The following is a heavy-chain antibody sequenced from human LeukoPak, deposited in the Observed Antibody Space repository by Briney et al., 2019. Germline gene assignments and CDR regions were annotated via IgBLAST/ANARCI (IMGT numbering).Heavy chain of an antibody. CDR3: ARGYCSSTSCYPFDY. CDR1: GFTFSSYS. Sequence: SGGSLRLSCAASGFTFSSYSMSWVRQAPGKGLEWVSSISSSSSYIYYADSVKGRFTISRDNAKNSLYLQMNSLRAEDTAVYYCARGYCSSTSCYPFDYWGQGTLVTVSS. V-gene: IGHV3-21*01. J-gene: IGHJ4*02. D-gene: IGHD2-2*01. CDR2: ISSSSSYI.